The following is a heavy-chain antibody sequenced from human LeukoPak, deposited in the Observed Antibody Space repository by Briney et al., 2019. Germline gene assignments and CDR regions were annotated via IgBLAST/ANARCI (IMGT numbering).Heavy chain of an antibody. CDR3: AWGVLGYCSGGSWSDY. CDR2: INPRGGST. CDR1: GYTIFTNY. Sequence: GSAKVSCKPSGYTIFTNYMHRGRHAPRQRPEWRGIINPRGGSTNYAQTFQGTDTMLRDRATSTVYMELSSLRSEDTAVYYCAWGVLGYCSGGSWSDYWGQGGMVAVCS. V-gene: IGHV1-46*03. D-gene: IGHD2-15*01. J-gene: IGHJ4*02.